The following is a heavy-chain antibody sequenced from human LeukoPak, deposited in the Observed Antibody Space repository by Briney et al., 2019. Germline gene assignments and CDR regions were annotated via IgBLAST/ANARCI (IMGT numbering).Heavy chain of an antibody. J-gene: IGHJ6*02. D-gene: IGHD6-13*01. CDR1: GFTVSSNY. V-gene: IGHV3-66*01. CDR2: IYSGGST. Sequence: GGSQRLSCAASGFTVSSNYMSWVRQAPGKGLEWVSVIYSGGSTYYADSVKGRFTISRDNSKNTLYLQMNSLRAEDTAVYYCARDLSSPYYYGMDVWGQGTTVTVSS. CDR3: ARDLSSPYYYGMDV.